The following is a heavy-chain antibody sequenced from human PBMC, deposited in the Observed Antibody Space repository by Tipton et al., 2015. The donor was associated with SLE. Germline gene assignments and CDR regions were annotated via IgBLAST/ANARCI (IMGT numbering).Heavy chain of an antibody. D-gene: IGHD2-21*01. V-gene: IGHV3-21*06. Sequence: GSLRLSCAASGFTFSSYAMSWVRQAPGEGLEWVSSISSSGSFIFHADSVKGRFTISRDNAKNSLYLQMNSLRAEDTAVYYCASKVAYCNSGTCYSRYWGQGTPVTVSS. CDR1: GFTFSSYA. J-gene: IGHJ4*02. CDR3: ASKVAYCNSGTCYSRY. CDR2: ISSSGSFI.